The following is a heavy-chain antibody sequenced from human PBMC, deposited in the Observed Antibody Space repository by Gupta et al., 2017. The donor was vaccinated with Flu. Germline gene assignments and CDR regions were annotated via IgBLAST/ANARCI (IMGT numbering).Heavy chain of an antibody. V-gene: IGHV3-53*04. CDR2: IDSGGST. D-gene: IGHD6-13*01. J-gene: IGHJ5*02. Sequence: EVQLVESGGGLVQPGGSLRLSCAASGLPVSSNYMSWVRQAPGKGLEWVSVIDSGGSTYYADSVKGRFTISRHNSKNTLYLQMNSLRAEDTAVYYCARVLSSSWYEANWFDPWGQGTLVTVSS. CDR1: GLPVSSNY. CDR3: ARVLSSSWYEANWFDP.